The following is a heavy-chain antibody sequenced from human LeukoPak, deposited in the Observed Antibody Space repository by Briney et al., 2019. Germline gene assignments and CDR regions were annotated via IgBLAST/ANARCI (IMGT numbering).Heavy chain of an antibody. J-gene: IGHJ4*02. CDR2: IWYDGSNK. Sequence: PGGSLRLSCAASGFTFSSYGMHWVRQAPGKGLEWVAVIWYDGSNKYYADSVKGRFTISRDNSKNTLYLQMNSLRAEDTAVYYCARDLYSSFHVEYYFDYWGQGTLVTVSS. D-gene: IGHD6-19*01. CDR3: ARDLYSSFHVEYYFDY. CDR1: GFTFSSYG. V-gene: IGHV3-33*01.